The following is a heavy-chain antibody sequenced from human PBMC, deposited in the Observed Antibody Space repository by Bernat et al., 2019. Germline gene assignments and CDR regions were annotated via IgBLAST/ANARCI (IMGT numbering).Heavy chain of an antibody. CDR3: ARRASTVTTEKGFDY. CDR1: GGSFSGYY. J-gene: IGHJ4*02. D-gene: IGHD4-17*01. V-gene: IGHV4-34*01. Sequence: QVQLQQWGAGLLKPSETLSLTCAVYGGSFSGYYWSWIRQPPGKGLEWIGEINHSGCTNYNPSLKSRVTISVDTSKNQFSLKLSSVTAADTAVYYCARRASTVTTEKGFDYWGQGTLVTVSS. CDR2: INHSGCT.